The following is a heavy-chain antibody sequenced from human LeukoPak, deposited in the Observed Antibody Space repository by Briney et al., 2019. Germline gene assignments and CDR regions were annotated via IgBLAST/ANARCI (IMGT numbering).Heavy chain of an antibody. CDR3: ARFNERVRGVIISLDY. Sequence: GRSLRLSCAASGFTFSSYGMHWVRQAPGKGLEWVAVIWYDGSNKYYADSVKGRFTISRDNSKNTLYLQVNSLRAEDTAVYYCARFNERVRGVIISLDYWGQGTLVTVSS. V-gene: IGHV3-33*01. CDR1: GFTFSSYG. J-gene: IGHJ4*02. D-gene: IGHD3-10*01. CDR2: IWYDGSNK.